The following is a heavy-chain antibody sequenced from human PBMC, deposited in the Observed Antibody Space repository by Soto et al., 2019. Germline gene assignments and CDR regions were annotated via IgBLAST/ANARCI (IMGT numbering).Heavy chain of an antibody. CDR3: ARELTIFGVVYYYYGMDV. D-gene: IGHD3-3*01. J-gene: IGHJ6*02. CDR2: IIPIFGTA. Sequence: QVQLVQSGAEVKKPGSSVKVSCKASGGTFSSYAISWVRQAPGQGLEWMGGIIPIFGTANYAQKFQGRVTITEDKSTSTAYMELSSLRSEDTAVYYCARELTIFGVVYYYYGMDVWGQGTTVTVSS. V-gene: IGHV1-69*06. CDR1: GGTFSSYA.